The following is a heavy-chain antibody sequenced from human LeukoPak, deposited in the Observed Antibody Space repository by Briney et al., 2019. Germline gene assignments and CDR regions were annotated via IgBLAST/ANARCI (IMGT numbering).Heavy chain of an antibody. CDR1: GYSIYSNFY. J-gene: IGHJ4*02. V-gene: IGHV4-38-2*01. Sequence: SETLSLTCAVSGYSIYSNFYWGWIRQPPGKGLEWIGSIYHSGSSYYNPSLKSRVTISMDTSNNQFSLKPTSVTAADTAIYYCARRDSSGSSGTYYSVDYWGQGTLVTVSS. CDR3: ARRDSSGSSGTYYSVDY. CDR2: IYHSGSS. D-gene: IGHD3-10*01.